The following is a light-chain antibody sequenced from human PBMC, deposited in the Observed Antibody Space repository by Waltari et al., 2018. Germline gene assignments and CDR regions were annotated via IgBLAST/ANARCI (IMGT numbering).Light chain of an antibody. J-gene: IGLJ1*01. CDR1: SSAVGGYNS. V-gene: IGLV2-14*01. CDR2: EVS. CDR3: SSYTSSSTLV. Sequence: QSALTQPASVSGSPGQSITISCTGTSSAVGGYNSVSWYQQHPGNAPKLMIYEVSNRPSGVSNRFSGSKSGNTASLTISGLQAEDEADYYCSSYTSSSTLVFGTGTKVTVL.